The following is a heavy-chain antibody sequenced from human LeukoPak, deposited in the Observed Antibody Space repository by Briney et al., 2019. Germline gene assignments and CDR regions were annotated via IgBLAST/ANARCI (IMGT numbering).Heavy chain of an antibody. CDR1: GFTFSNSW. CDR2: ISSDGSRT. CDR3: AGRHCSGGGCYFAGADPFDY. J-gene: IGHJ4*02. V-gene: IGHV3-74*03. Sequence: PGGSLRLSCAASGFTFSNSWMHWVRQAPGKGLVWVSLISSDGSRTLYADSVKGRFTISRDTSKNTLYLQMNSLRAEDTAVYFCAGRHCSGGGCYFAGADPFDYWGQGTLVTVSS. D-gene: IGHD2-15*01.